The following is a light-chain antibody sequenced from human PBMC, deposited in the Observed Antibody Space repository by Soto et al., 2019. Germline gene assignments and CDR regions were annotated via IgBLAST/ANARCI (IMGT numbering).Light chain of an antibody. CDR2: WAS. V-gene: IGKV4-1*01. CDR1: QSVLYSSNSKNY. Sequence: DIVMTQSPDSLAVSLGERATINCKSSQSVLYSSNSKNYLAFYQQKPGQPPKSLVYWASSRESGAPDRFSGSGSGTDFTLTISSLQAEEVAVYYCQKYYSTRYTFGQGTKVDNK. CDR3: QKYYSTRYT. J-gene: IGKJ2*01.